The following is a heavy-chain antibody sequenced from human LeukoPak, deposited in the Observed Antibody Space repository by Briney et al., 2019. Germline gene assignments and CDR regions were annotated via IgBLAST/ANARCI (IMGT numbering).Heavy chain of an antibody. CDR3: AREYCAGASCYWYYFDY. CDR2: ISLAGTTK. J-gene: IGHJ4*02. D-gene: IGHD2-15*01. CDR1: GFIFSQFP. V-gene: IGHV3-30-3*01. Sequence: GGSLRLSCAASGFIFSQFPMHWVRQAPGKGLEWVAVISLAGTTKYYADSVKGRFSISRDNAKSTLSLQMSSLRPDDTAVYYCAREYCAGASCYWYYFDYWGQGTLVTVSS.